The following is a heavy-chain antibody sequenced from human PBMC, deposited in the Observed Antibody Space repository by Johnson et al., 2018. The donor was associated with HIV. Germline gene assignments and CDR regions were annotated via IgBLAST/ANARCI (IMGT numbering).Heavy chain of an antibody. CDR2: IKTKTEGGTT. D-gene: IGHD2-15*01. Sequence: MMLVESGGGSVKPGDSLRLSCAASGFTFSDVWMTWVRQAPGRGLEWPGRIKTKTEGGTTDYAAPVKGRFTISRDDSINTVYLQMNSLKSEDMAVYYCTTGDCSGGSCHAFDIWGQGTMVTVSS. J-gene: IGHJ3*02. V-gene: IGHV3-15*01. CDR3: TTGDCSGGSCHAFDI. CDR1: GFTFSDVW.